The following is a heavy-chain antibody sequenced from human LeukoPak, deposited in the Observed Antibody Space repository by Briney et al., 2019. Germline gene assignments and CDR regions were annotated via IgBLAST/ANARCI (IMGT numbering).Heavy chain of an antibody. Sequence: GGSLKISCKSSGYSFTTYWIGWVRQMPGKGLEWMGIIYPGDSDTRYSPSFQGQVSISADKSISTAYLQWSSLKASDTAMYYCARVGATAYYFDYWGQGTLVTVSS. CDR1: GYSFTTYW. J-gene: IGHJ4*02. CDR3: ARVGATAYYFDY. V-gene: IGHV5-51*01. CDR2: IYPGDSDT. D-gene: IGHD1-26*01.